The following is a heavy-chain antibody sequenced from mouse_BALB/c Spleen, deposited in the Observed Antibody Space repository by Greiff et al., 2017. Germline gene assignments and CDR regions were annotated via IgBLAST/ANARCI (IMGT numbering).Heavy chain of an antibody. Sequence: QVQLKESGPGLVAPSQSLSITCTVSGFSLTGYGVNWVRQPPGKGLEWLGMIWGDGSTDYNSALKSRLSISKDNSKSQVFLKMNSLQTDDTARYYCASYDYDLSSWFAYWGQGTLVTVSA. CDR1: GFSLTGYG. J-gene: IGHJ3*01. D-gene: IGHD2-4*01. CDR2: IWGDGST. CDR3: ASYDYDLSSWFAY. V-gene: IGHV2-6-7*01.